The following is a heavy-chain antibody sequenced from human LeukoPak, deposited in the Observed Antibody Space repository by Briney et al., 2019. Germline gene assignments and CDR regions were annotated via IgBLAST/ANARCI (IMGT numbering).Heavy chain of an antibody. J-gene: IGHJ1*01. CDR3: TRGPYAYSQY. CDR1: GYTLTSYD. D-gene: IGHD4-17*01. V-gene: IGHV1-8*01. CDR2: INPDSGNA. Sequence: ASVKVSCKASGYTLTSYDINWVRQAPGQGFEWMGWINPDSGNAGYGQKFQGRLTTTRDASISTAYMELSSLRSEDTAFYYCTRGPYAYSQYWGQGTLVTVSS.